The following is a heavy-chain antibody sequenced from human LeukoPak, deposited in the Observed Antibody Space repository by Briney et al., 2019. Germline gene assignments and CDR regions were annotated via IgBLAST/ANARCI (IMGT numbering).Heavy chain of an antibody. Sequence: ASVKVSCKASGYTFSSYDITWVRQAPGQGLEWMGWITPYNGNTDYAQKVQGGVTMTADTSTSTAYMELRSLISDDTAVYYCARLNSAANFLDYWGQGTLVTVSS. CDR3: ARLNSAANFLDY. CDR2: ITPYNGNT. V-gene: IGHV1-18*01. J-gene: IGHJ4*02. CDR1: GYTFSSYD. D-gene: IGHD2-15*01.